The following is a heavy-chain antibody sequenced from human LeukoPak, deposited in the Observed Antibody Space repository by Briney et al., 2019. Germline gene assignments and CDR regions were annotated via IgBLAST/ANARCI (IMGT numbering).Heavy chain of an antibody. CDR2: INHSGSS. Sequence: SETLSLTCAVYGGSFRGFYWTWIRQSPGKGLEWIGEINHSGSSSYNPSLKSRIMISVDMSKNQFSLKVRSVTAADTAVYYCARSHCGGDCYSSRWQILYGYYYYYMDVWGPGTTVTVSS. D-gene: IGHD2-21*02. CDR1: GGSFRGFY. J-gene: IGHJ6*03. CDR3: ARSHCGGDCYSSRWQILYGYYYYYMDV. V-gene: IGHV4-34*01.